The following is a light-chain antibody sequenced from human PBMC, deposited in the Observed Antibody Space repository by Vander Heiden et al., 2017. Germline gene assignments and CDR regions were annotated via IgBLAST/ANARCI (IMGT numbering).Light chain of an antibody. Sequence: QSPLTQPASVSWSPGQAIPISCTGTSSDVGSYNLVSWYQQHPGKAPKLVIYEVSKRPSGVSNRSSGSKSGNTASLTISGLQAEDEADYYCCSYAGSSTPWVFGGGTKLTVL. CDR1: SSDVGSYNL. J-gene: IGLJ3*02. CDR2: EVS. V-gene: IGLV2-23*02. CDR3: CSYAGSSTPWV.